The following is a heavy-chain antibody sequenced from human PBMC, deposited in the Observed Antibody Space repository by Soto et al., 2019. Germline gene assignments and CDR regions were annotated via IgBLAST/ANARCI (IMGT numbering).Heavy chain of an antibody. CDR3: GKDIRSGSIDY. CDR1: GYSITNNG. J-gene: IGHJ4*02. Sequence: QVRLVQSGGGVVQPGRSLTLSCAASGYSITNNGMHWVRQAPGKGLEWVALIWAHGTDQYYADSVKGRFTVSRDTSTNTVYLQMNSLRAEDTARYYCGKDIRSGSIDYWGQGTLVTGSS. V-gene: IGHV3-33*06. CDR2: IWAHGTDQ. D-gene: IGHD1-1*01.